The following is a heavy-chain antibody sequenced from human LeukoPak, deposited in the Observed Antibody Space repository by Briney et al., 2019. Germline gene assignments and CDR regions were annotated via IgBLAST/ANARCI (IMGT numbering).Heavy chain of an antibody. J-gene: IGHJ4*02. CDR2: ISSSSSYI. V-gene: IGHV3-21*01. D-gene: IGHD5-12*01. CDR3: ARDLEPSWLRSPGY. CDR1: GFTFSKYT. Sequence: GGSLRLSCVASGFTFSKYTMSWVRQAPGKGLEWVSSISSSSSYIYYADSVKGRFTISRDNAKNSLYLQMNSLGAEDTAVYYCARDLEPSWLRSPGYWGQGTLVTVSS.